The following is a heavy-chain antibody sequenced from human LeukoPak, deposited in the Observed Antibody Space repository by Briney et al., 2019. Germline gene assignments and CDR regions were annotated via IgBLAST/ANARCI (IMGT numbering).Heavy chain of an antibody. V-gene: IGHV3-23*01. D-gene: IGHD4-17*01. CDR3: ATSTVTTPSYYYYGMDV. CDR2: ISGSGGST. J-gene: IGHJ6*02. CDR1: GLTFSSYA. Sequence: PGGSLRLSCAASGLTFSSYAMRWVRHAQGKGLEWVSAISGSGGSTYYADSVTGRFTLPRDNSKNTLYLQMNSLRAEDTAVYYCATSTVTTPSYYYYGMDVWGQGTTVTVSS.